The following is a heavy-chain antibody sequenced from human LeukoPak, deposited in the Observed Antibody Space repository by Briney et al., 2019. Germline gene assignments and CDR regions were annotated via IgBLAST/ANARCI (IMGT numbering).Heavy chain of an antibody. V-gene: IGHV1-18*01. D-gene: IGHD1-14*01. CDR2: ISAYNGNR. Sequence: ASVKVSCRASGYSFASYGISWVRQAPGQGLEWMGWISAYNGNRKYAQKFQGRVTLTTDTSTRRVDMELMSLRSDDTAVYYCARDRHPRRNWNYYYHNGMDVWGQGTTVSVSS. CDR1: GYSFASYG. CDR3: ARDRHPRRNWNYYYHNGMDV. J-gene: IGHJ6*02.